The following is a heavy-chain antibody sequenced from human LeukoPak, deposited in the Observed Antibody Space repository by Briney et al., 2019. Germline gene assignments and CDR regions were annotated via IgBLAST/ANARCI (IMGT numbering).Heavy chain of an antibody. CDR2: ISAYNGNT. J-gene: IGHJ4*02. CDR1: GYTFTCYG. Sequence: ASVKVSCKASGYTFTCYGISWVRQAPGQGLEWMGWISAYNGNTNYAQKLQGRVTMTTDTSTSTAYMELRSLRSDDTAVYYCARTEAAADEFDYWGQGTLVTVSS. V-gene: IGHV1-18*01. D-gene: IGHD2-2*01. CDR3: ARTEAAADEFDY.